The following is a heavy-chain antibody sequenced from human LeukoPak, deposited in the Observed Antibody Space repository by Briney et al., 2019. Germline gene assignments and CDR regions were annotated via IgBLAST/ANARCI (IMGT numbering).Heavy chain of an antibody. Sequence: ASVKVSCKVSGDTLTELSMHWVRQAPGKGLEWMGGFDPEDGVTIYAQKFQGRVTMTEDTSTDTACMELSSLRSEDTAVYYCATGNYGDYESWGQGTLVTVSS. CDR1: GDTLTELS. D-gene: IGHD4-17*01. V-gene: IGHV1-24*01. J-gene: IGHJ5*02. CDR2: FDPEDGVT. CDR3: ATGNYGDYES.